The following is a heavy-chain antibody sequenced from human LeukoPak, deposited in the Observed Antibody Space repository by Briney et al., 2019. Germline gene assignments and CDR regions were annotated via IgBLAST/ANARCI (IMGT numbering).Heavy chain of an antibody. CDR2: IYHSGCT. D-gene: IGHD1-26*01. CDR1: GGSISSGGYS. Sequence: SQTLSLTCAVSGGSISSGGYSWSWIRQPPGKGLEWIGYIYHSGCTYYNQSLKSGDNLSLDGSKHHFPLMLQSVSVADTPVYYCARGGGSYGRSSAFDIWGQGTMVTVSS. J-gene: IGHJ3*02. CDR3: ARGGGSYGRSSAFDI. V-gene: IGHV4-30-2*01.